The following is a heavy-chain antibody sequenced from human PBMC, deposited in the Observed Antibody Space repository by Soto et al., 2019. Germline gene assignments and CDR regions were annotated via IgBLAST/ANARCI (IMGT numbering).Heavy chain of an antibody. V-gene: IGHV3-21*01. Sequence: EVQLVESGGGLVKPGGSLRLSCAASGFTFSSYSMNWVRQAPGKGLEWVSSISSSSSYIYYADSVKGRFTISRDNAKNSLYLQMNSLRVEDTAVYYCARERRDIVATIDYWGQGTLVTVSS. CDR3: ARERRDIVATIDY. J-gene: IGHJ4*02. CDR2: ISSSSSYI. D-gene: IGHD5-12*01. CDR1: GFTFSSYS.